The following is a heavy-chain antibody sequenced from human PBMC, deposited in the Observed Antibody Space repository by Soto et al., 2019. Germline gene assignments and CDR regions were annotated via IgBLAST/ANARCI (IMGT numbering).Heavy chain of an antibody. D-gene: IGHD6-13*01. CDR3: ARNPGYSSSWYVVYYYYGMDV. J-gene: IGHJ6*02. V-gene: IGHV4-34*01. CDR2: INHSGST. Sequence: SETLSLTCAVYGGSFSGYYWSWIRQPPGKGLEWIGEINHSGSTNYNPSLKSRVTISVDTSKNQFSLKLSSVTAADTAVYYCARNPGYSSSWYVVYYYYGMDVWGQGTTVT. CDR1: GGSFSGYY.